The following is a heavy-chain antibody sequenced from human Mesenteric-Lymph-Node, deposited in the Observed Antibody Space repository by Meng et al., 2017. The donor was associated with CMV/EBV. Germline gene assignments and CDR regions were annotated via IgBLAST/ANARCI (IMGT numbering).Heavy chain of an antibody. J-gene: IGHJ4*02. CDR3: TRGHFDY. CDR1: EFIGRANV. V-gene: IGHV3-53*01. Sequence: GSLTLSCAAFEFIGRANVMSWVRQAQGRGLEWSSMLHGDRTFSADSVKGRFTISRDNSKNTFYLQMNSLRGEDTAVYYCTRGHFDYWGQGMLVTVSS. CDR2: LHGDRT.